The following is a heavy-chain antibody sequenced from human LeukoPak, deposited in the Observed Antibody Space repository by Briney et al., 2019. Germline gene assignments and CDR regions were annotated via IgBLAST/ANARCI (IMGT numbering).Heavy chain of an antibody. CDR2: IIAYNGNT. CDR1: GYTLTSYG. Sequence: EASVRVSSMASGYTLTSYGISWVRPAPGQGREWMVCIIAYNGNTNYAQNLQSRVTMTTDTSTSTAYMELRSLRSDDTAVYYCESDPPPTYYDILPGSHHYYGMDVWGRGTTVTVSS. CDR3: ESDPPPTYYDILPGSHHYYGMDV. D-gene: IGHD3-9*01. J-gene: IGHJ6*02. V-gene: IGHV1-18*01.